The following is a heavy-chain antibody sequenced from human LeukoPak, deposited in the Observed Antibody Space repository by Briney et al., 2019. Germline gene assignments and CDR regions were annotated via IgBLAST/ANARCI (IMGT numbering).Heavy chain of an antibody. CDR2: ISGGSGRT. D-gene: IGHD1-26*01. CDR1: GFTFSSYA. CDR3: TSASYFT. Sequence: GGTLRLSCAASGFTFSSYAMNWVRQAPGKGLEWVSAISGGSGRTYYADSVKGRFTISRDNSKNTLYLQMNSLRAEDTAVYYCTSASYFTWGQGTLVTVSS. J-gene: IGHJ4*02. V-gene: IGHV3-23*01.